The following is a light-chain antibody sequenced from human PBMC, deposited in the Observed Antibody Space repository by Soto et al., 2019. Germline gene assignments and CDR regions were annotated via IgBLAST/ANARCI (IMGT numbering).Light chain of an antibody. CDR2: GAS. Sequence: EIVLTQSPGTLSLSPGERATLSCRASQSVRSNSAWYQQKPGQVPRLLFYGASTRATGVPARFSGSGYETEFTLTISSLQSEDFAVYYCQQRSNWPPITFGQGTRLEIK. J-gene: IGKJ5*01. CDR3: QQRSNWPPIT. CDR1: QSVRSN. V-gene: IGKV3-15*01.